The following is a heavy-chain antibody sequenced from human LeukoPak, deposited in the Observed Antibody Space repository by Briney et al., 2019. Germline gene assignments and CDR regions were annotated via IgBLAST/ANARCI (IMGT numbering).Heavy chain of an antibody. J-gene: IGHJ4*02. CDR3: ARDPPYSSSWYVGGY. CDR1: GFTFSDHY. CDR2: IGDSPRSI. D-gene: IGHD6-13*01. Sequence: GGSLRLSCAASGFTFSDHYMSWIRQVPGKGLEWLSYIGDSPRSIYHADSVKGRFTISRDNAKNSLYLQMNSLRAEDTAVYYCARDPPYSSSWYVGGYWGQGTLVTVSS. V-gene: IGHV3-11*04.